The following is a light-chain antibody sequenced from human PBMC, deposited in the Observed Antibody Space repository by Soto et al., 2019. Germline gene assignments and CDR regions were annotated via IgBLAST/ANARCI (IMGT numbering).Light chain of an antibody. CDR1: SSNLGNNY. CDR2: DNN. Sequence: QSVLTQPPSVSAAPGQTVTISCSGSSSNLGNNYVSWYQQLPGTAPKLLIYDNNNRPSGIPDRFSGSKSGTSATLGITGLQTGDEADYYCATRDSSLSVVVFGGGTKVTVL. CDR3: ATRDSSLSVVV. J-gene: IGLJ2*01. V-gene: IGLV1-51*01.